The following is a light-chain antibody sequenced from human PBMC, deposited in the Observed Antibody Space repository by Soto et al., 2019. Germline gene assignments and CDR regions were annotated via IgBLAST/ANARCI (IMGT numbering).Light chain of an antibody. CDR1: QSVSSN. CDR3: QQYNDWPLT. Sequence: EIVMTQSPATLSVSPGERATLSCRASQSVSSNLAWYQQKSGQAPSLLIYNISARATGIPTRFSGSGSGTEFTLTISSLQSEDFAVYYCQQYNDWPLTFGGGTKVDIK. J-gene: IGKJ4*01. V-gene: IGKV3D-15*01. CDR2: NIS.